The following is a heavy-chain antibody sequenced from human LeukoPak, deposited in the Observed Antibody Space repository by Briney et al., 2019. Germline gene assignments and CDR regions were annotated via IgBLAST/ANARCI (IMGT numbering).Heavy chain of an antibody. D-gene: IGHD3-22*01. CDR1: GGSISSSSYY. J-gene: IGHJ3*02. CDR2: IYYSGST. CDR3: ARGSGITMIVVVIGDAFDI. Sequence: SETLSLTCTVSGGSISSSSYYWGWIRQPPGKGLEWIGSIYYSGSTYYNPSLKSRVTISVDTSKNQFSLKLSSVTAADTAVYYCARGSGITMIVVVIGDAFDIWAKGQWSPSLQ. V-gene: IGHV4-39*07.